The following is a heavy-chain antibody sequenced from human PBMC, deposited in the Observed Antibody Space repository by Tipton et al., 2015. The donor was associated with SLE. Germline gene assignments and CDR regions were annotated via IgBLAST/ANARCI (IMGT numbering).Heavy chain of an antibody. CDR2: IYHSGST. Sequence: SLRLSCAVSGGSISTNNWWSWVRQPPGKGLEWIGEIYHSGSTNYNPSLKSRVTISVDKSKNQFSLNLSSVTAADTAVYYCARDRTVLRFLETPGTFDIWGQGTMVTVSS. CDR3: ARDRTVLRFLETPGTFDI. J-gene: IGHJ3*02. D-gene: IGHD3-3*01. V-gene: IGHV4-4*02. CDR1: GGSISTNNW.